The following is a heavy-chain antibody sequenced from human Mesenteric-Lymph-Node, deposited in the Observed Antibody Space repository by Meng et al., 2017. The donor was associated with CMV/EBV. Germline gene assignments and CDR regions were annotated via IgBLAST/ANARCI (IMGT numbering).Heavy chain of an antibody. D-gene: IGHD1-20*01. CDR2: INHSGST. CDR3: ARGSISGNGDYFDY. Sequence: GSLRLSCAVYGGSFSGYYWSWIRQPPGKGLEWIGEINHSGSTNYNPSLKSRVTISVDTSKNQFSLKLSSVTAADTAVYYCARGSISGNGDYFDYWGQGTLVTVSS. V-gene: IGHV4-34*01. CDR1: GGSFSGYY. J-gene: IGHJ4*02.